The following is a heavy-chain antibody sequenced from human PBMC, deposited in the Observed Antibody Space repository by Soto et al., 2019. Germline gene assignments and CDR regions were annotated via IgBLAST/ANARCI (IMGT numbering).Heavy chain of an antibody. J-gene: IGHJ6*02. Sequence: VGSLRLSCAASGFTFSVHSMNWVRRAPGKGLEWVSYISSTSSARYYADSVRGRFTISRDNVEYSLYLQMNSLTDEDTAVYYCARDSDIYYGMDVWGQGTTVTVSS. V-gene: IGHV3-48*02. CDR2: ISSTSSAR. CDR1: GFTFSVHS. D-gene: IGHD3-9*01. CDR3: ARDSDIYYGMDV.